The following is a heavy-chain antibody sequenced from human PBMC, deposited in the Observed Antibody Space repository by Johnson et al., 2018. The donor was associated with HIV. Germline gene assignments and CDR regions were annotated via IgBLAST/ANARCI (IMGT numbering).Heavy chain of an antibody. J-gene: IGHJ3*02. V-gene: IGHV3-23*04. Sequence: VQLVESGGGLVQPGRSLRLSCAASGFTFDDYAMHWVRQVPGKGLEWVSAISGSGGSTYYADSVKGRFTISRDNSKNTLYMQMSSLRAEDTAVYYCARDLWGGSYLDVFDIWGQGTMVTVSS. CDR3: ARDLWGGSYLDVFDI. CDR1: GFTFDDYA. D-gene: IGHD1-26*01. CDR2: ISGSGGST.